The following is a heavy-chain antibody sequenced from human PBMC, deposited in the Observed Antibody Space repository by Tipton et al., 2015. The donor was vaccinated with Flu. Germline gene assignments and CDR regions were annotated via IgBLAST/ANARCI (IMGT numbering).Heavy chain of an antibody. V-gene: IGHV4-4*07. CDR1: GGSISSFY. CDR3: ARDSSLISYRYGLDV. Sequence: LRLSCTVSGGSISSFYWTWIRQSAGRGLEWIGRIYSSGRTNYNPSLRSRVTMSVDTSKNLFSLNLTSVTAADSAVYYCARDSSLISYRYGLDVWGQGTTVTVSS. CDR2: IYSSGRT. D-gene: IGHD3-16*01. J-gene: IGHJ6*02.